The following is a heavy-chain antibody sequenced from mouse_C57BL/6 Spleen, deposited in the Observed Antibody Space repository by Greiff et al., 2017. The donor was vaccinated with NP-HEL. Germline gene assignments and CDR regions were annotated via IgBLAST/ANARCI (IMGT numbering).Heavy chain of an antibody. D-gene: IGHD1-1*01. Sequence: DVKLVESGGGLVKPGGSLKLSCAASGFTFSDYGMHWVRQAPEKGLEWVAYISSGSSTIYYADTVKGRFTISRDNAKNTLFLQMTSLRSEDTAMYYCANVLRSYYYAMDYWGQGTSVTVSS. CDR2: ISSGSSTI. J-gene: IGHJ4*01. CDR3: ANVLRSYYYAMDY. CDR1: GFTFSDYG. V-gene: IGHV5-17*01.